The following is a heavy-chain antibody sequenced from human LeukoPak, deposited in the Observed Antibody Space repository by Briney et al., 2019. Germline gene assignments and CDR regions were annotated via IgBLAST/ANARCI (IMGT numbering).Heavy chain of an antibody. CDR2: IKEDGSEK. D-gene: IGHD1-26*01. V-gene: IGHV3-7*01. CDR3: ASDRAYSSLDD. J-gene: IGHJ4*02. CDR1: GFTFSGSW. Sequence: GGSLRLSCVASGFTFSGSWMTGVPQAPGKGLEWVANIKEDGSEKYYVQSVKSRFTISRDNAKNSVYLQMNSLRSEDTSLYYCASDRAYSSLDDWGQGTLVTVSS.